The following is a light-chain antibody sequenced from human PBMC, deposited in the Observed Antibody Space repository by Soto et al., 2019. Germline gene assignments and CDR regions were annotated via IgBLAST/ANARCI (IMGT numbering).Light chain of an antibody. J-gene: IGLJ1*01. CDR1: NSNLGAGYD. V-gene: IGLV1-40*01. CDR3: QSYDRGLTAYV. Sequence: QSVLTQPPSVSGAPGQRVTISCTGNNSNLGAGYDVHWYQQLPGAAPKLVIFGNRNRPSGVPERLSASKSGTSGSLAITGLQAEDEGHYYCQSYDRGLTAYVFGTGTKLTVL. CDR2: GNR.